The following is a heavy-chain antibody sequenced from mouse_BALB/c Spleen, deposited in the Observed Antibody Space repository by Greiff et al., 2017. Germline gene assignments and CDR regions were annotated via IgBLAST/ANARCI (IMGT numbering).Heavy chain of an antibody. CDR2: IYPGNGDT. J-gene: IGHJ2*01. CDR3: ARLGGNYVGFDY. V-gene: IGHV1-12*01. Sequence: QVQLQQPGAELVKPGASVKMSCKASGYTFTSYNMHWVKQTPGQGLEWIGAIYPGNGDTSYNQKFKGKATLTADKSSSTAYMQLSSLTSEDSAVYYCARLGGNYVGFDYWGQGTTLTVSS. CDR1: GYTFTSYN. D-gene: IGHD2-1*01.